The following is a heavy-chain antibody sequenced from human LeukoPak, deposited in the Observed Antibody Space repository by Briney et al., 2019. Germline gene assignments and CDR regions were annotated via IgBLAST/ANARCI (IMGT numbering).Heavy chain of an antibody. CDR3: ARDMMYYDFWSGYSNWFDP. Sequence: PSETLSLACTVSGGSISSYYWSWIRQPPGKGLEWIGYIYYSGSTNYNPSLKSRVTISVDTSKNQFSLKLSSVTAADTAVYYCARDMMYYDFWSGYSNWFDPWGQGTLVTVSS. D-gene: IGHD3-3*01. V-gene: IGHV4-59*01. CDR1: GGSISSYY. J-gene: IGHJ5*02. CDR2: IYYSGST.